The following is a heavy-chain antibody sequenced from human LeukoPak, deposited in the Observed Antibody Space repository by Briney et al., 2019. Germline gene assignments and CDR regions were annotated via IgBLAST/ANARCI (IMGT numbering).Heavy chain of an antibody. D-gene: IGHD2-2*01. V-gene: IGHV1-69*13. CDR1: GGTFSSYA. CDR2: IIPIFGTA. CDR3: ASRLYCSNTRCRNFPFAY. Sequence: GASVKVSCKASGGTFSSYAINRVRQAPGQGLEWMGGIIPIFGTANYAQKFQDRVTITADESTSTAYMELSSLRSEDTAIYYCASRLYCSNTRCRNFPFAYWGQGTLVTVSS. J-gene: IGHJ4*02.